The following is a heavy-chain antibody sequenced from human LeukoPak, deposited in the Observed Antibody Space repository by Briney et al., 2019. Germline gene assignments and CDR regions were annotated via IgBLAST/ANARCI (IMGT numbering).Heavy chain of an antibody. CDR3: AREGGLLWFGELLRRNPNWFDP. CDR2: INPNSGGT. V-gene: IGHV1-2*06. J-gene: IGHJ5*02. CDR1: GYTFTSYG. Sequence: GASVKVSCKASGYTFTSYGISWVRQAPGQGLEWMGRINPNSGGTNYAQKFQGRVTMTRDTSISTAYMELSRLRSDDTAVYYCAREGGLLWFGELLRRNPNWFDPWGQGTLVTVSS. D-gene: IGHD3-10*01.